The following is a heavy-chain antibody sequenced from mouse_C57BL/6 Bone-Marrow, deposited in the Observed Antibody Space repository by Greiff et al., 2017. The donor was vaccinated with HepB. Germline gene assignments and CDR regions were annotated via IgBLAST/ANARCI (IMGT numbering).Heavy chain of an antibody. D-gene: IGHD2-3*01. CDR2: IDPNSGGT. CDR1: GYTFTSYW. CDR3: AIVGWLPSYFDY. J-gene: IGHJ2*01. V-gene: IGHV1-72*01. Sequence: QVQLQPGAELVKPGASVKLSCKASGYTFTSYWMHWVKQRPGRGLEWIGRIDPNSGGTKYNEKFKSKATLTVDKPSSTAYMQLSSLTSEDSAVYYCAIVGWLPSYFDYWGQGTTLTVSS.